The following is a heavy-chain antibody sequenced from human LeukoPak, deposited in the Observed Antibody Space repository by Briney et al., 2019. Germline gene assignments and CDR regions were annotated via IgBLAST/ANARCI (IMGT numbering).Heavy chain of an antibody. CDR1: GITFSRYW. CDR2: IKQDGSEK. Sequence: GGSLRLSCVDSGITFSRYWMSWVRQAPGKGLEWVANIKQDGSEKYYVDPVKGRFTISRDNAKNSLYLQMNSLRAEDTAVYYCASPRNGYNDLFWDYWGQGTLVTVSS. V-gene: IGHV3-7*01. CDR3: ASPRNGYNDLFWDY. D-gene: IGHD5-24*01. J-gene: IGHJ4*02.